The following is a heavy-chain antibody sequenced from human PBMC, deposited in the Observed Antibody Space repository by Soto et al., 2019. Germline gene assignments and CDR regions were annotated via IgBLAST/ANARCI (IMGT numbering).Heavy chain of an antibody. Sequence: QVQLVESGGGVVQPGRSLRLSCAASGFTFSSYGMHWVRQAPGRGLEWVAVIWYDGSNKYYADSVKGRFTISRDNSKNTLYLQMNSMRAEDTAVYYCARGVGATWGFDYWGQGTLGTVSS. CDR1: GFTFSSYG. V-gene: IGHV3-33*01. J-gene: IGHJ4*02. CDR3: ARGVGATWGFDY. D-gene: IGHD1-26*01. CDR2: IWYDGSNK.